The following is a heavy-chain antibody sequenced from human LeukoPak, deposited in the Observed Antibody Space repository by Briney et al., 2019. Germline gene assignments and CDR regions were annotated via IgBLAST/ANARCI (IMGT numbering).Heavy chain of an antibody. D-gene: IGHD3-9*01. CDR3: ASEDYDILTGISGWFDP. CDR1: GGSFSGYY. Sequence: SETLPLTWAVYGGSFSGYYWSWIRQPPGKGLEWIGEINHSGSTNYNPSLKSRVTISVDTSKNQFSLKLSSVTAADTAVYYCASEDYDILTGISGWFDPWGQGTLVTVSS. CDR2: INHSGST. J-gene: IGHJ5*02. V-gene: IGHV4-34*01.